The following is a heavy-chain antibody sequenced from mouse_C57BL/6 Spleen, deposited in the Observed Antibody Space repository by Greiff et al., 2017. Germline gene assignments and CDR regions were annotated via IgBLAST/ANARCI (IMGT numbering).Heavy chain of an antibody. D-gene: IGHD1-1*01. CDR1: GYTFTDYY. CDR3: ARDGSSFDY. CDR2: INPNNGGT. Sequence: EVQLQQSGPELVKPGASVKISCKASGYTFTDYYMNWVKQSHGKSLEWIGDINPNNGGTSYNQKFKGKATLTVDKSSSTAYMELRSLTSEDSAVYYCARDGSSFDYWGQGTTLTVSS. J-gene: IGHJ2*01. V-gene: IGHV1-26*01.